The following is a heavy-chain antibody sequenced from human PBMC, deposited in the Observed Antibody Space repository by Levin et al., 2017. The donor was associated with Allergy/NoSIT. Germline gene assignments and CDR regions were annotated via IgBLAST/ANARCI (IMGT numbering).Heavy chain of an antibody. CDR1: GFTFSRLY. V-gene: IGHV3-7*01. Sequence: GESLKISCAASGFTFSRLYMTWVRQAPGKGPEWVATIKQDGSEKYYVDSVKGRFTISRDNAKDSLFLQMNSLRGEDTAVYYCARGGYSTSYYWVYWGQGSLVTVSS. J-gene: IGHJ4*02. CDR2: IKQDGSEK. CDR3: ARGGYSTSYYWVY. D-gene: IGHD5-18*01.